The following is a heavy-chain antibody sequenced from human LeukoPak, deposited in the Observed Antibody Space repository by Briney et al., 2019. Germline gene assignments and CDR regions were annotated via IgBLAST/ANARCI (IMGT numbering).Heavy chain of an antibody. J-gene: IGHJ6*03. D-gene: IGHD2-15*01. CDR3: ARLISYCSGGSCYFGTVGEEDYYYYMDV. CDR1: GGSISSSSYY. CDR2: IYYSGST. Sequence: SETLSLTCTVSGGSISSSSYYWGWIRQPPGKGLEWIGSIYYSGSTYYNPSLKSRVTISVDTSKNQFSLKLSSVTAADTAVYYCARLISYCSGGSCYFGTVGEEDYYYYMDVWGKGTTVTISS. V-gene: IGHV4-39*01.